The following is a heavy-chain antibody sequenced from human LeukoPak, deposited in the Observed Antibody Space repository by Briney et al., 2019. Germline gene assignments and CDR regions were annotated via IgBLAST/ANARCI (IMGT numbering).Heavy chain of an antibody. Sequence: GGSLRLSCAASGFTFSDNYMSWIRQAPGKGLEWVSYISSSGNTTYNADSVKGRFSITRDNAKNSLYLQMNSLRAEDTAVYYCARVLRYCSGGNCYSGGLGYMDVWGKGTTVTISS. CDR3: ARVLRYCSGGNCYSGGLGYMDV. CDR2: ISSSGNTT. V-gene: IGHV3-11*01. J-gene: IGHJ6*03. CDR1: GFTFSDNY. D-gene: IGHD2-15*01.